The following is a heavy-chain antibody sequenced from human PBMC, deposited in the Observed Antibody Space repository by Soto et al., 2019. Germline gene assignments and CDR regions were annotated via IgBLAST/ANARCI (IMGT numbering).Heavy chain of an antibody. J-gene: IGHJ3*02. CDR3: ATWQGVEMATGRNPDAFDI. D-gene: IGHD5-12*01. V-gene: IGHV1-69*01. Sequence: QVQLVQSGAEGKKPGSSVKVSCKASGGTFSSYAISWVRQSPGQGLEWMGGIIPIFGTANYAQKFQGRVTITADESTSTAYMELSSLRSDDTAVYYCATWQGVEMATGRNPDAFDIWGQGTMVTVSS. CDR2: IIPIFGTA. CDR1: GGTFSSYA.